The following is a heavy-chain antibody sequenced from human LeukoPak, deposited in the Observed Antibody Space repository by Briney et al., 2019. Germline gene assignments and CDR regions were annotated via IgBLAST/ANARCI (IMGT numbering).Heavy chain of an antibody. CDR2: IKQDGSEK. J-gene: IGHJ4*02. CDR1: GFTFSSYW. CDR3: ARGGYDSSGYRIEDY. V-gene: IGHV3-7*01. Sequence: GGSLRLSCAASGFTFSSYWMTWVRQAPGKGLEWVANIKQDGSEKYYVATVKGRFTISRANAKNSLYLQMNSLRAEDTAGYYCARGGYDSSGYRIEDYWGQGTLVTVSS. D-gene: IGHD3-22*01.